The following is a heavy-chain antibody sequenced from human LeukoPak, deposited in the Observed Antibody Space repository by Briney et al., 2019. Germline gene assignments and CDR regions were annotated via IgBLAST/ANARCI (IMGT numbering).Heavy chain of an antibody. CDR1: GYTFTNYD. CDR3: ARRLDTIEFDP. J-gene: IGHJ5*02. D-gene: IGHD1-1*01. Sequence: ASVKVSCKASGYTFTNYDINWVRQAPGQGLEWMGWMNPNSGNRVCAQKFQGRLTMTRDTSMRTAYMELSSLKSEDTAVYYCARRLDTIEFDPWGQGSLVTVSS. V-gene: IGHV1-8*01. CDR2: MNPNSGNR.